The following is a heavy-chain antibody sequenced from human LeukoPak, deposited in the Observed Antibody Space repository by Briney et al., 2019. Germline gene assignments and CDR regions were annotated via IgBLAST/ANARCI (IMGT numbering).Heavy chain of an antibody. CDR3: AELGITMIGGV. Sequence: GGSLTLSCAASGLTFNSYRMHWVPKVAGKGLVWVARINGDASNTTYADSVKGRFTISRDSAKNTLYLQMNSLRAEDTAVYYCAELGITMIGGVWGKGTTVTISS. V-gene: IGHV3-74*03. D-gene: IGHD3-10*02. J-gene: IGHJ6*04. CDR1: GLTFNSYR. CDR2: INGDASNT.